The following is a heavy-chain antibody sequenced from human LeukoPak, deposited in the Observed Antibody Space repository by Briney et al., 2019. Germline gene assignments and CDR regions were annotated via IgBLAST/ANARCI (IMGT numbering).Heavy chain of an antibody. CDR2: IYPGDSDT. CDR1: GYSFSTCW. J-gene: IGHJ4*02. D-gene: IGHD1-1*01. CDR3: ARWATGSSGFDY. V-gene: IGHV5-51*01. Sequence: GESLKISCKGFGYSFSTCWIGWVRQMPGKGLEWMGVIYPGDSDTIYSPSFRDQVTMSDDRSISTAYLQWSSLKASDTAIYYCARWATGSSGFDYWGQGSLVTVSS.